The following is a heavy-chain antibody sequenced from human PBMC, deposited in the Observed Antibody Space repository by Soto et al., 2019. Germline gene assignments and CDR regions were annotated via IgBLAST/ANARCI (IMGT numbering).Heavy chain of an antibody. D-gene: IGHD3-22*01. CDR1: GYTFTGYY. Sequence: ASVKVSCKASGYTFTGYYMHWVRQAPGQGLEWMGWINPNSGGTNYAQKFQGRVTMTRDTSISTAYMELRSLRSDDTAVYYCARDDYYDSSGSNRFDYWGQGTLVTSPQ. CDR2: INPNSGGT. J-gene: IGHJ4*02. V-gene: IGHV1-2*02. CDR3: ARDDYYDSSGSNRFDY.